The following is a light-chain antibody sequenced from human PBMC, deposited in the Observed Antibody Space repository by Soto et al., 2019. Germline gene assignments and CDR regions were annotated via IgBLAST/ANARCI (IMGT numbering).Light chain of an antibody. CDR2: AAS. V-gene: IGKV1-27*01. J-gene: IGKJ1*01. Sequence: DIQMTQSPSSLSASVGDRVTITCRASQGIIAYLAWYQQRPGQAPKLLIYAASTLHSGVPSRFSGSGAGTDFTLTISSLQPEDVATYYCQKYNSAPRTFGQGTKVEIK. CDR1: QGIIAY. CDR3: QKYNSAPRT.